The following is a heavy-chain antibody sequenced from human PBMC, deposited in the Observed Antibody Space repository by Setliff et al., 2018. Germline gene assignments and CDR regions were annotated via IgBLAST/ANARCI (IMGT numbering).Heavy chain of an antibody. CDR3: ATDGPVLNGDYIS. Sequence: SETLSLTCTVSDGSLSTYYWSWIRQPPGKGLEWIGEINHSGSTNYNPSLKSRVTISVDKSKNQFSLSLRSVTAADTAVYYCATDGPVLNGDYISWGQGTLVTVSS. V-gene: IGHV4-34*01. D-gene: IGHD3-10*01. J-gene: IGHJ5*02. CDR2: INHSGST. CDR1: DGSLSTYY.